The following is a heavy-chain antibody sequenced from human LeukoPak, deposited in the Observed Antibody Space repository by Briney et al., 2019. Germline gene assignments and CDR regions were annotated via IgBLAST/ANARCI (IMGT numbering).Heavy chain of an antibody. CDR1: GGSFSGYY. Sequence: SETLSLTCAVYGGSFSGYYWSWIRQPPGKGLEWIGEINHSGSTNYNPSLKSRVTISVDTSKNQFSLKLSSVTVADTAVYYCARDSFTMVRGAFDYWGQGTLVTVSS. V-gene: IGHV4-34*01. D-gene: IGHD3-10*01. CDR3: ARDSFTMVRGAFDY. CDR2: INHSGST. J-gene: IGHJ4*02.